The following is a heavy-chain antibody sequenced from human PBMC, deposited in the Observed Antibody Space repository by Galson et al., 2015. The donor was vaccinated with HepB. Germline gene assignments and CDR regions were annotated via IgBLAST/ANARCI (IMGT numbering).Heavy chain of an antibody. V-gene: IGHV3-64D*06. D-gene: IGHD6-13*01. J-gene: IGHJ4*02. Sequence: SLRLSCAASGFTFSSYAMHWVRQAPGKGLEYVSAISSNGGSTYYADSVKGRLTISRDNSKNTLYLQMSSLRTEDTAVYYCVKDRIAAAVTRFLCDYWGQGTLVTVSS. CDR3: VKDRIAAAVTRFLCDY. CDR1: GFTFSSYA. CDR2: ISSNGGST.